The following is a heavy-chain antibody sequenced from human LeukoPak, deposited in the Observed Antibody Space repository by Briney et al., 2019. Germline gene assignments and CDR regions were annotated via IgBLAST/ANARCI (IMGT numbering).Heavy chain of an antibody. J-gene: IGHJ6*03. V-gene: IGHV3-23*01. CDR2: ISGSGGST. CDR1: GFTFSSYA. D-gene: IGHD4-17*01. Sequence: PGGSLRLSCAAPGFTFSSYAMSWVRQAPGQGLEWVSAISGSGGSTYYADSVKGRFTISRDNSKNTLYLQMNSLTAEDPAVYYCARRITVTTRNYYMDVWGKGTTVTVSS. CDR3: ARRITVTTRNYYMDV.